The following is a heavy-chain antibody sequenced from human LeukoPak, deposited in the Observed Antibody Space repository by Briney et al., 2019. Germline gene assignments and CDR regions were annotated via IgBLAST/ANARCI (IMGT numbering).Heavy chain of an antibody. CDR1: GYIFTNYG. D-gene: IGHD2-2*01. Sequence: GASVKVSCKASGYIFTNYGISWVRQAPGQGLQWMGWINSYNGNTKYAQKFQDRVTMTTDTSTSTAYMELRSLTSDDTAVYYCARGDIIVIPGAGDSGWPLDYWGQGTLVTVSS. J-gene: IGHJ4*02. CDR2: INSYNGNT. V-gene: IGHV1-18*04. CDR3: ARGDIIVIPGAGDSGWPLDY.